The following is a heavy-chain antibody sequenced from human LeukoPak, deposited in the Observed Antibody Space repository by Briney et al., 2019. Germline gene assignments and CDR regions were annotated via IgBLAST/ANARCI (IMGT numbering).Heavy chain of an antibody. CDR2: IYYSGST. D-gene: IGHD3-9*01. J-gene: IGHJ6*02. CDR1: GGSISSSSYY. Sequence: SETLSLTCTVPGGSISSSSYYWGWIRQPPGKGLEWIGSIYYSGSTYYNPSLKSRVTISVDTSKNQFSLKLSSVTAADTAVYYCAIVKAGYFDLYYYYGMDVWGQGTTVTVSS. CDR3: AIVKAGYFDLYYYYGMDV. V-gene: IGHV4-39*01.